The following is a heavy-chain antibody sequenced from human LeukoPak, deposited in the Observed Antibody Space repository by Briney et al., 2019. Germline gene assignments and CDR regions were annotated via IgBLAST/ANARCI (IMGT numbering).Heavy chain of an antibody. Sequence: SETLSLTCTVSGGSISSGDYYWSWIRQPPGKGLEWIGYIYYSGSTYYNSSLKSRVTISVDTSKNQFSLKLSSVTAADTAVYYCASYCSSTSCYTWGFDYWGQGTLVTVSS. V-gene: IGHV4-30-4*01. D-gene: IGHD2-2*02. CDR2: IYYSGST. CDR3: ASYCSSTSCYTWGFDY. CDR1: GGSISSGDYY. J-gene: IGHJ4*02.